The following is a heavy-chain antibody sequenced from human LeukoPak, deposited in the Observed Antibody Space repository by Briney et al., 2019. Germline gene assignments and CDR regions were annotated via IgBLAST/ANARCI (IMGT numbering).Heavy chain of an antibody. Sequence: SETLSLTCTVSGGSISNYYWSWIRQPPGKGLEWIGYIFYTGSTNYNPSLKSRVTISVDTSKNLFSLKLTSVTAADTAVYHCARLGDYRFDPWGQGTQVTVSS. V-gene: IGHV4-59*08. CDR3: ARLGDYRFDP. J-gene: IGHJ5*02. CDR2: IFYTGST. CDR1: GGSISNYY. D-gene: IGHD1-26*01.